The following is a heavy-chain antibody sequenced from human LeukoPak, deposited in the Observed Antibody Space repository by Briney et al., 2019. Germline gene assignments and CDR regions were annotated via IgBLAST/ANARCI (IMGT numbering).Heavy chain of an antibody. J-gene: IGHJ4*02. Sequence: SGPTLVKPTQTLTLTCTFSGFSLSTSGVGVGWIRQPPGQALEWLALIYWNDDKRYRPPLKSRLTITKDISKNQVVLTMTNMDPVDTATYYCAHRQEAVASTGVYYFDYWGQGTLVTVSS. D-gene: IGHD6-19*01. CDR1: GFSLSTSGVG. CDR2: IYWNDDK. V-gene: IGHV2-5*01. CDR3: AHRQEAVASTGVYYFDY.